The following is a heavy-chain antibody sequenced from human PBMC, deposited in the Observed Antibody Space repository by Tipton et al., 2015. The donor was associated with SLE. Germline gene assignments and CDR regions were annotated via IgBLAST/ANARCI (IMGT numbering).Heavy chain of an antibody. CDR2: IYPGDSDT. V-gene: IGHV5-51*03. J-gene: IGHJ5*02. D-gene: IGHD3-22*01. CDR3: ARRNYCESSGYYSEGWFDP. Sequence: QLVQSGAEVKKPGESLKISCKGSGYSFTSYWIGWVRQMPGKGLECMGIIYPGDSDTRYSPSFQGQVTISADKSISTAYLQWSSLKASDTAMYYCARRNYCESSGYYSEGWFDPWGQGTLVTVSS. CDR1: GYSFTSYW.